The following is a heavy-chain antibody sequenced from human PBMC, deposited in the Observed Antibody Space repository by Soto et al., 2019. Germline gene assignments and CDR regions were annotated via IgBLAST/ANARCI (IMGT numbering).Heavy chain of an antibody. D-gene: IGHD4-17*01. V-gene: IGHV3-23*01. J-gene: IGHJ4*02. CDR1: GFTFSSYA. CDR3: AKSPHDYSHDY. CDR2: ISSSGGST. Sequence: EVQLLESGGGLVQPGGSLRLSCAAAGFTFSSYAMSWVRQAPGKGLEWVSTISSSGGSTYYADSVKGRFTISRDNSKNTLYLQMNSLRAEDTAVYYCAKSPHDYSHDYWGQGTLVTVSS.